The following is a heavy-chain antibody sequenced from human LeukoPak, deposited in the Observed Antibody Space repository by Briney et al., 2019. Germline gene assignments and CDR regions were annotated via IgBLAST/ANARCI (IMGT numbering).Heavy chain of an antibody. V-gene: IGHV1-2*02. CDR3: ARGRVSQDSYGYRSFNFDY. CDR1: GYTFTGYY. Sequence: ASVKVSCKASGYTFTGYYMHWVRQAPGQGLEWMGWINPNSGGTNYAQKFQGRVTMTRDTSISTAYMELSGLRSDDTAVYYCARGRVSQDSYGYRSFNFDYWGQGTLVTVSS. D-gene: IGHD5-18*01. CDR2: INPNSGGT. J-gene: IGHJ4*02.